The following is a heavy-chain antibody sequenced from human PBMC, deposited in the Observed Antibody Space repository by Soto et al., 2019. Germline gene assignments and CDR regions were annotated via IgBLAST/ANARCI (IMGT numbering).Heavy chain of an antibody. CDR3: ARSPKGQWPLDY. CDR1: GFTFSSYW. CDR2: INSDGSNT. Sequence: EVQLVESGGGLVQPGGSLRLSCAASGFTFSSYWMHWVGQAPGKGLVWVSRINSDGSNTIYADSVKGRFTMSRDNAKNTVYLQMNSLRAEDTAVYYCARSPKGQWPLDYWGQGTLVTVSS. J-gene: IGHJ4*02. V-gene: IGHV3-74*01. D-gene: IGHD6-19*01.